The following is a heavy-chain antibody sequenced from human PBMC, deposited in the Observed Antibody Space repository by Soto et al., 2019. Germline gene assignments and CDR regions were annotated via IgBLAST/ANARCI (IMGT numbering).Heavy chain of an antibody. D-gene: IGHD3-9*01. CDR1: GDSISSSSYY. CDR3: ASRYGPSEFDH. J-gene: IGHJ4*02. CDR2: IHGNGGT. Sequence: QLQLEESGPGLVKSSETLSLTCSVSGDSISSSSYYWGWIRQSPGEGLEWIGNIHGNGGTQYNPSRSSQVNISVDTDANQFSLRLTSENDADTAVYYCASRYGPSEFDHWGQGSLVTVSS. V-gene: IGHV4-39*01.